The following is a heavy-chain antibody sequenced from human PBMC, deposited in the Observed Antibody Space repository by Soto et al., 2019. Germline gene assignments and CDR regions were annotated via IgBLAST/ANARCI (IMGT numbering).Heavy chain of an antibody. J-gene: IGHJ6*03. V-gene: IGHV3-23*01. Sequence: GGSLRLSCAVSGFNFSSYAMNWVRQAPGKGLEWVSGISGNGGSSHYADSVRGRFTISRDNSRNTLYVQLNSLRGEDTAVYHCVRGAAAGRPYYHFYYMDVWGRGTTVTVSS. D-gene: IGHD6-13*01. CDR1: GFNFSSYA. CDR2: ISGNGGSS. CDR3: VRGAAAGRPYYHFYYMDV.